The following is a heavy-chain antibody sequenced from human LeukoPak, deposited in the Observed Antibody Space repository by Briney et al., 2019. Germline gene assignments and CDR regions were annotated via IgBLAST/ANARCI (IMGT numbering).Heavy chain of an antibody. J-gene: IGHJ6*03. CDR1: GFTFSSYA. V-gene: IGHV3-23*01. CDR3: AKAGYCSSTSCYYYYYMDV. D-gene: IGHD2-2*01. CDR2: ISGSGGST. Sequence: GGSLRLSCAASGFTFSSYAMSWVRRAPGKGLEWVSAISGSGGSTYYADSVKGRFTISRDNSKNTLYLQMNSLRAEDTAVYYCAKAGYCSSTSCYYYYYMDVWGKGTTVTVSS.